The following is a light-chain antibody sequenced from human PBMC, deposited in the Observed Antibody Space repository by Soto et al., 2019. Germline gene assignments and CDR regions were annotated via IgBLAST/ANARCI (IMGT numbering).Light chain of an antibody. CDR3: VAWDSSLNGYV. J-gene: IGLJ1*01. V-gene: IGLV1-36*01. CDR2: NNE. CDR1: SFNIGNHG. Sequence: QSARPQPPSVSAAPGQRVTISCSGGSFNIGNHGVNWYLQIPGKPPKVVIYNNEFLSSGVSDRFSGSKSGTSASLAISGLQSEDEGDYFCVAWDSSLNGYVFGTGTKVTVL.